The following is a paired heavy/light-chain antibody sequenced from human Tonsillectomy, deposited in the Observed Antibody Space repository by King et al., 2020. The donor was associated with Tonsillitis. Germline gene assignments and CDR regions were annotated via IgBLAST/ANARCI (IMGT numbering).Heavy chain of an antibody. D-gene: IGHD3-9*01. J-gene: IGHJ4*02. CDR1: AYHFTDYR. CDR2: VNPNNGDT. Sequence: QVQLVQSGAEVKKPGASVKVSCKASAYHFTDYRMHWVRQAPGQGLEWMGWVNPNNGDTDYAQKFQGRVTMTTDTSIRTAYMELSSLRSDDTAVYFCANLFCNAARCPDTTWTYWGQGTLVTVSS. CDR3: ANLFCNAARCPDTTWTY. V-gene: IGHV1-2*02.
Light chain of an antibody. CDR1: QEINNF. CDR2: DAS. J-gene: IGKJ5*01. Sequence: DIQMTQSPSSLSASIGDRVTITCQASQEINNFLNWYQQKPGKAPKLLIYDASNLETGVPSRFSGSASVTDFSLTISSLQAEDTGTYYCQQYDKSPLTFGQGTRLEIK. CDR3: QQYDKSPLT. V-gene: IGKV1-33*01.